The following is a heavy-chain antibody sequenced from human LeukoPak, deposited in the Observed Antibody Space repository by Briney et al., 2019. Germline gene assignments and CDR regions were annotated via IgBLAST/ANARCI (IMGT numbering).Heavy chain of an antibody. D-gene: IGHD3-3*01. V-gene: IGHV4-39*07. J-gene: IGHJ5*02. CDR1: GGSITSSSYY. CDR3: ATGHESIKTFGELIKSRTRWFDP. Sequence: SETLSLTRTVSGGSITSSSYYWGWIRQPPWKGLEGIGSIYYSGSTYYSPSLKSRGTISVDTSKNKCSLRRSAVTAAVSAGYSCATGHESIKTFGELIKSRTRWFDPWGQGTLVTVSS. CDR2: IYYSGST.